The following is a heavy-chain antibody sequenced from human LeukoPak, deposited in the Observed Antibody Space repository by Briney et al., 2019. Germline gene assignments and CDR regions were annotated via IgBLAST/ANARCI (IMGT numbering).Heavy chain of an antibody. V-gene: IGHV4-4*07. CDR2: IYSSGST. CDR3: ARVSLVRGAPDYYFDY. CDR1: GGSISSSY. J-gene: IGHJ4*02. Sequence: SETLSLTCSVSGGSISSSYWSWIRQPAGKGLEWIGRIYSSGSTNYNPSLKSRVTMSVDTSENQFSLKLSSVTAADTAVYYCARVSLVRGAPDYYFDYWGQGTLVTVSS. D-gene: IGHD3-10*01.